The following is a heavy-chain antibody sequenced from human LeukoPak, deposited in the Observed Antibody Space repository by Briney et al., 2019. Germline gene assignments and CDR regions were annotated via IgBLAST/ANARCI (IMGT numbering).Heavy chain of an antibody. J-gene: IGHJ4*02. D-gene: IGHD6-19*01. CDR1: GFTFSSYA. Sequence: GGSLRLSCAASGFTFSSYAMSWVRQAPGKGLEWVSAISGNGGSTYYADSVKGRFAISRDNSKNTLYLQMNSLRAEDTAVYYCAKDRGGSSGWYAHYWGQGTLVTVSS. CDR3: AKDRGGSSGWYAHY. V-gene: IGHV3-23*01. CDR2: ISGNGGST.